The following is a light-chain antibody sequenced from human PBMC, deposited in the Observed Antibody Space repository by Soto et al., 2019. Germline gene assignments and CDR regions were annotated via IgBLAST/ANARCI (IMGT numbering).Light chain of an antibody. CDR3: CSYAGSSTYV. J-gene: IGLJ1*01. CDR1: SSDVGSYNL. Sequence: QSVLTQPASVSGSPGQSITISCTGTSSDVGSYNLVSWYQQHPGKAPKFMIFEVTQRPSGVSNRFSGSKSDNTASLTISGLQAEDEADYYCCSYAGSSTYVFGTGTKVTVL. V-gene: IGLV2-23*02. CDR2: EVT.